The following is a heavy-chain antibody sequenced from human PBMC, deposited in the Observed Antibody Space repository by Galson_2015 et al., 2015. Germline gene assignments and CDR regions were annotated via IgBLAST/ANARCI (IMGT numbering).Heavy chain of an antibody. CDR1: GGTFSSYA. Sequence: SVKVSCKASGGTFSSYAISWVRQAPGQGLEWMGGIIPIFGTANYAQKFQGRVTITADESTSTAYMELSSLRSEDTAVYYCARGNVDTAMVIPYYYYYYGMDVWGQGTTVTVSS. J-gene: IGHJ6*02. CDR3: ARGNVDTAMVIPYYYYYYGMDV. CDR2: IIPIFGTA. V-gene: IGHV1-69*13. D-gene: IGHD5-18*01.